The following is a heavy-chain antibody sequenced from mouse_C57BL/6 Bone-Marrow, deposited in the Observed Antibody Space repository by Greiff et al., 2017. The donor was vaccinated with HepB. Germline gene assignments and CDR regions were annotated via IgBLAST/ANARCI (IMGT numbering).Heavy chain of an antibody. V-gene: IGHV14-3*01. CDR1: GFNIKNTY. J-gene: IGHJ2*01. CDR3: ARSRYYYGSSSSDY. D-gene: IGHD1-1*01. Sequence: EVQRVESVAELVRPGASVKLSCTASGFNIKNTYMHWVKQRPEQGLEWIGRIDPANGNTKYAPKFQGKATITADTSSNTAYLQLSSLTSEDTAIYYCARSRYYYGSSSSDYWGQGTTLTVSS. CDR2: IDPANGNT.